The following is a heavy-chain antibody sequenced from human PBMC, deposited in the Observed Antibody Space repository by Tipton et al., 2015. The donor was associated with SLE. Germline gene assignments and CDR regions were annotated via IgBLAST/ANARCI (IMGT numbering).Heavy chain of an antibody. CDR1: GLTFSDYY. J-gene: IGHJ2*01. CDR2: ISSSGSTI. D-gene: IGHD6-19*01. Sequence: GSLRLSCAASGLTFSDYYMSWIRQAPGKGLEWVSYISSSGSTIYYADSVKGRFTISRDNAKNSLYLQMNSLRAEDTAVYYCAREEQWLADWYFDLWGRGTLVTVSS. V-gene: IGHV3-11*01. CDR3: AREEQWLADWYFDL.